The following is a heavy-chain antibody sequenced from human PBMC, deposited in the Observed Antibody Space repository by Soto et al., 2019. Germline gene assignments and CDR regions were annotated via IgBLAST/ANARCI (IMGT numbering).Heavy chain of an antibody. V-gene: IGHV3-21*01. J-gene: IGHJ2*01. CDR2: ICSSSRYI. Sequence: PGMGLECVYSICSSSRYISYAVSVKGRFTISRDNAENSLYLQMNSLRAEDTAVYYCARDLLPGFFFQAEGGIRDL. CDR3: ARDLLPGFFFQAEGGIRDL. D-gene: IGHD3-3*01.